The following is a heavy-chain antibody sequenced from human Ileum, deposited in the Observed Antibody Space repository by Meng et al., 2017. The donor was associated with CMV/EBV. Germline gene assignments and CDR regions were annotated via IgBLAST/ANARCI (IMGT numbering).Heavy chain of an antibody. J-gene: IGHJ4*01. CDR3: ARGGYDFWTDYLHY. CDR1: GFTLSNYY. V-gene: IGHV3-74*01. CDR2: INSDGSIT. Sequence: ACGFTLSNYYMYWVRQAPGKGLEWVSRINSDGSITYYADSVKGRFTITRDNAQNTLYLDMDSLRAEDTATYYCARGGYDFWTDYLHYWGQGTLVTVSS. D-gene: IGHD3/OR15-3a*01.